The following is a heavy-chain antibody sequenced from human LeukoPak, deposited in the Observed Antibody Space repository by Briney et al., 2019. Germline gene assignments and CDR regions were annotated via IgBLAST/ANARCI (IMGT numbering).Heavy chain of an antibody. J-gene: IGHJ4*02. CDR2: ISAYNGYT. CDR3: ARDGLAYCGGDCYFDS. CDR1: GYMFTGHY. V-gene: IGHV1-18*04. D-gene: IGHD2-21*02. Sequence: ASVKVSCKASGYMFTGHYMHWVRQAPGQGLEWMGWISAYNGYTNYAQKLQGRVTMTTDTSTNTAYMKLRSLRSDDSAVYYCARDGLAYCGGDCYFDSWGQGTLVTVSS.